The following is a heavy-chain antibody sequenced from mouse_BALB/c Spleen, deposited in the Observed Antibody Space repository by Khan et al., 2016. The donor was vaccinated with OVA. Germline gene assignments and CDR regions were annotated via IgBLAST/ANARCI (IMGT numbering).Heavy chain of an antibody. Sequence: QVQLKESGPGLVAPSQSLSITCTISGFSLTNYGVHWVRQPPGKGLEWLVVIWSDGSTTYDSALKSRLTISKDNSKSQVFLEMDSLQTDDTAMYSCARHPYYHYYIMDYWGQGTSVTVSS. CDR3: ARHPYYHYYIMDY. V-gene: IGHV2-6-1*01. D-gene: IGHD2-10*01. CDR2: IWSDGST. CDR1: GFSLTNYG. J-gene: IGHJ4*01.